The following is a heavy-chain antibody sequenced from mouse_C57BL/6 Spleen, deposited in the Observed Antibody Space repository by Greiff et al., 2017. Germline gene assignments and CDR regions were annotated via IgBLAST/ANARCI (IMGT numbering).Heavy chain of an antibody. CDR3: ARVYYDWYFDV. D-gene: IGHD2-1*01. CDR2: INYDGSST. CDR1: GFTFSDYY. Sequence: EVQLVESEGGLVQPGSSMKLSCTASGFTFSDYYMAWVRQVPEKGLEWVANINYDGSSTYYLDSLKSRFIISRDNAKNILYLQMSSLKSEDTATYYCARVYYDWYFDVWGTGTTVTVSS. J-gene: IGHJ1*03. V-gene: IGHV5-16*01.